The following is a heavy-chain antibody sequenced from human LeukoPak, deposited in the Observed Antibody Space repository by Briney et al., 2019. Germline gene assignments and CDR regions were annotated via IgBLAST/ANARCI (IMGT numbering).Heavy chain of an antibody. Sequence: PSETLSLTCTVSGYSISSGYYWGWIRQPPGKGLEWIGSIYHSGSTYYNPSLKSRVTISVDTSKNQFSLKLSSVTAVDTAVYYCARAYYYDSSGYYERWSGESKWGQGTLVTVSS. V-gene: IGHV4-38-2*02. CDR3: ARAYYYDSSGYYERWSGESK. J-gene: IGHJ4*02. CDR1: GYSISSGYY. D-gene: IGHD3-22*01. CDR2: IYHSGST.